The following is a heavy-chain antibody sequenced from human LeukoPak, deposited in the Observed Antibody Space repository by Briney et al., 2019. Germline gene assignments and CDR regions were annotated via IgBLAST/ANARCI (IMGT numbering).Heavy chain of an antibody. V-gene: IGHV1-69*04. CDR3: ARRAYCGGDCYSGYYYYMDV. J-gene: IGHJ6*03. D-gene: IGHD2-21*02. CDR1: GDTFTNYA. Sequence: GASVKVSCKASGDTFTNYAISWVRQAPVQGLEWMGRIIPILDIANYAQKFQGRVTITTDRSTTTAYMELSRLRSDDTAVYYCARRAYCGGDCYSGYYYYMDVWGKGTTVTVSS. CDR2: IIPILDIA.